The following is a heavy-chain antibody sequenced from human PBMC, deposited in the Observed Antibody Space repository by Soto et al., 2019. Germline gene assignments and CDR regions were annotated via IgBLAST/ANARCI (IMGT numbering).Heavy chain of an antibody. CDR2: IWYDGSNK. J-gene: IGHJ6*04. Sequence: ESGGGVVQPGRSLRLSCAASGFTFSSYGMHWVRQAPGKGLEWVAVIWYDGSNKYYADSVKGRFTISRDNSKNTLYLQMNSLRAENTAVYYCARDGSLVTDYDILTGYLDVWGKGTTVTVSS. CDR3: ARDGSLVTDYDILTGYLDV. V-gene: IGHV3-33*01. D-gene: IGHD3-9*01. CDR1: GFTFSSYG.